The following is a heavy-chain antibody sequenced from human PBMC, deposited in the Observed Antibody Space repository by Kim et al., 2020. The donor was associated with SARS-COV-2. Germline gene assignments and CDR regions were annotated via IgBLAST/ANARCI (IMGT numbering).Heavy chain of an antibody. J-gene: IGHJ6*02. V-gene: IGHV4-61*01. CDR1: GGSVSSGSYY. CDR2: IYYSGST. Sequence: SETLSLTCTVSGGSVSSGSYYWSWIRQPPGKGLEWIGYIYYSGSTNYNPSLKSRVTISVDTSKNQFSLKLSSVTAADTAVYYCARFGEYSGGMDVWGQGTTVTVS. CDR3: ARFGEYSGGMDV. D-gene: IGHD3-10*01.